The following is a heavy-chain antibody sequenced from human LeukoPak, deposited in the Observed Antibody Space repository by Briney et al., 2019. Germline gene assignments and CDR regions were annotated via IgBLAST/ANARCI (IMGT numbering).Heavy chain of an antibody. CDR1: GFAFSDYW. CDR2: INPDGSSA. Sequence: GGSLRLSCAASGFAFSDYWMHWVRQAPGKGLVWVSRINPDGSSASYADSVKGRFTISRDNAKNTLYLQMNSLRAEDTAVYYCARFKVTVTSIPWGQGTLVTVSS. CDR3: ARFKVTVTSIP. V-gene: IGHV3-74*01. D-gene: IGHD4-11*01. J-gene: IGHJ5*02.